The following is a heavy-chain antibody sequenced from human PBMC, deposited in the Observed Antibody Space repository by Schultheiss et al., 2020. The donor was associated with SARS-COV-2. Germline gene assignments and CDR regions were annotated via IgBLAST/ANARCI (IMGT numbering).Heavy chain of an antibody. J-gene: IGHJ4*02. Sequence: SETLSLTCTVSGGSISSYYWGWIRQPPGKGLEWIGSIYYSGSTYYNPSLKSRVTISVDTSKNQFSLKLSSVTAADTAVYYCARATSGELFDYWGQGTLVTVSS. CDR3: ARATSGELFDY. CDR1: GGSISSYY. V-gene: IGHV4-39*01. CDR2: IYYSGST. D-gene: IGHD3-10*01.